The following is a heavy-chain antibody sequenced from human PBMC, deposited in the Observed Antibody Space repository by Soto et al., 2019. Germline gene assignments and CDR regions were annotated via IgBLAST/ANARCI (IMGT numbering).Heavy chain of an antibody. Sequence: ASVKVSCKASGYTFNTYGISWVRQAPGQGLEWMGWISTFNGETRYAQKFQARVTVTTDTSTTTGYMELRSLRSDDTAVYYCARGVGYCSSSTCLIDHWGQGTLVT. CDR2: ISTFNGET. CDR3: ARGVGYCSSSTCLIDH. J-gene: IGHJ4*02. V-gene: IGHV1-18*01. D-gene: IGHD2-2*01. CDR1: GYTFNTYG.